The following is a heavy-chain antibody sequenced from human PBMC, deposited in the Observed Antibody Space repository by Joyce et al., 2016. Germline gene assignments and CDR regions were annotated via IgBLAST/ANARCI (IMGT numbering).Heavy chain of an antibody. CDR2: FSHDGNDK. CDR3: VKPKSYCSTYSCHSMDFRLDD. J-gene: IGHJ4*02. Sequence: QVQLVESGGGVVQPGRSLRLSCAASGFSFSTYGMHWVRQAPGKGLEWVAGFSHDGNDKYYADSLNGRFTISRDNSRNTVFLQMTSLRPEDTAIYYCVKPKSYCSTYSCHSMDFRLDDWGQGILVTVSS. CDR1: GFSFSTYG. V-gene: IGHV3-30*18. D-gene: IGHD2-2*01.